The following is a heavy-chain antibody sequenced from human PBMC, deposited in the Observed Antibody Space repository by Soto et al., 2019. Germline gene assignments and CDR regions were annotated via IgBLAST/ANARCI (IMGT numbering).Heavy chain of an antibody. Sequence: SETLSLTCTVSGVSVSSGSFYWAWIRQPPGKGLEWIGYIYNGGRTFYRPSLESRINMSLDATKNSYSLRLTSVTAADTAVYYCARAPVGMDSINFFDHWGQGILVTVSS. V-gene: IGHV4-30-2*05. J-gene: IGHJ4*02. CDR3: ARAPVGMDSINFFDH. CDR2: IYNGGRT. D-gene: IGHD2-8*01. CDR1: GVSVSSGSFY.